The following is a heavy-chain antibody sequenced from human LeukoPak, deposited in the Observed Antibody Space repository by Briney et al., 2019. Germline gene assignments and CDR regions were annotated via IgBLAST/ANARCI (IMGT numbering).Heavy chain of an antibody. CDR1: GFTFSYYG. V-gene: IGHV3-30*02. CDR2: IRYDGNDK. D-gene: IGHD3-10*01. J-gene: IGHJ5*02. Sequence: GGSLRLSCAASGFTFSYYGMHWVRQAPGKGLEWVAFIRYDGNDKFYAETVKGRFTISRDTSRNTLYLQMNRLRPEDTAVYYCAKGLMRDRWFGESWGQGTLVTVSS. CDR3: AKGLMRDRWFGES.